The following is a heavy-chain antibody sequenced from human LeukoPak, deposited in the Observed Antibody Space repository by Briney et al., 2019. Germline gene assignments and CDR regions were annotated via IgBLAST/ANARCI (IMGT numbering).Heavy chain of an antibody. CDR1: GFTFSTYA. Sequence: GGSLRLSCAASGFTFSTYAVNWVRQAPGKGLEWVSAIGGRGGSTYYADFLEGRFTIARDNSKDMVYLQMNSLKVEDTAIYYCGKEGGAWGQGTKVTVSS. D-gene: IGHD3-16*01. V-gene: IGHV3-23*01. J-gene: IGHJ5*02. CDR3: GKEGGA. CDR2: IGGRGGST.